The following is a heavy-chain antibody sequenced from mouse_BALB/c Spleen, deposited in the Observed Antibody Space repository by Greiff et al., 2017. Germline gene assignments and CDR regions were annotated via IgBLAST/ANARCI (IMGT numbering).Heavy chain of an antibody. CDR2: IWAGGST. CDR1: GFSLTSYG. V-gene: IGHV2-9*02. CDR3: AREELRSRYFDV. D-gene: IGHD1-1*01. J-gene: IGHJ1*01. Sequence: QVQLQQSGPGLVAPSQSLSISCTVSGFSLTSYGVHWVRQPPGKGLEWLGVIWAGGSTNYNSALMSRLSISKDNSKSQVFLKMNSLQTDDTAMYYCAREELRSRYFDVWGAGTTVTVSS.